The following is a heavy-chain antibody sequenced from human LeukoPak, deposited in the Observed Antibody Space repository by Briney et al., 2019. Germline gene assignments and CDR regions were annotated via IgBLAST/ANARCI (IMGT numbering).Heavy chain of an antibody. J-gene: IGHJ5*02. D-gene: IGHD6-13*01. CDR2: ISGSGGST. CDR1: GFTFSSYA. Sequence: GGSLRLPCAASGFTFSSYAMSWVRQAPGKGLEWVSAISGSGGSTYYADSVKGRFTISRDNSKNTLYLQMNSLRAEDTAVYYCAKLVAAASQVPWGQGTLVTVSS. CDR3: AKLVAAASQVP. V-gene: IGHV3-23*01.